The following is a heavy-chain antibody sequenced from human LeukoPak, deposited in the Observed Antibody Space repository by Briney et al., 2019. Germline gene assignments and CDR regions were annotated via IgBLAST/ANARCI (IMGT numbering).Heavy chain of an antibody. Sequence: SETLSLTCTVSGDSISNDGYYWSWVRQHPQKGLEWIGYIYSSGGTYYNPSLKSRVTISVDTFKNQFSLKLTTVTAADTAVYYCAREHNRSSYFDYWGQGTLVTVSS. CDR2: IYSSGGT. D-gene: IGHD6-6*01. CDR1: GDSISNDGYY. J-gene: IGHJ4*02. CDR3: AREHNRSSYFDY. V-gene: IGHV4-31*03.